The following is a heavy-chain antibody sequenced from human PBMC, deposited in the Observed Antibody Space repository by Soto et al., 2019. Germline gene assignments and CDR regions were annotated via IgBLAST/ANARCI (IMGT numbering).Heavy chain of an antibody. Sequence: GGSLRLSCAASGFTFSSYSMNWVRQAPGKGLEWVSSISSSSSYIYYADSVKGRFTISRDNAKNSLYLQMNSLRAEDTAVYYCAREIVVVPAAIGASPPSSRADYYYYMDVWGKGTTVTVSS. J-gene: IGHJ6*03. CDR1: GFTFSSYS. CDR3: AREIVVVPAAIGASPPSSRADYYYYMDV. D-gene: IGHD2-2*01. CDR2: ISSSSSYI. V-gene: IGHV3-21*01.